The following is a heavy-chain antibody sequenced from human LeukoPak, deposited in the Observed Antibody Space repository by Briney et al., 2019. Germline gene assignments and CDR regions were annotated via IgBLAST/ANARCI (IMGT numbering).Heavy chain of an antibody. J-gene: IGHJ6*03. D-gene: IGHD2-21*01. Sequence: GGSLRLSCAVSGFTFSNYWMYWVRQAPGKGLVWGSRINTDGSSTTYADSVKGRFTISRDNAKNTVHLQMNSLRAEDTAVYYCARGLVGLYYYYYYMDVWGKGTTVTVSS. CDR2: INTDGSST. V-gene: IGHV3-74*01. CDR1: GFTFSNYW. CDR3: ARGLVGLYYYYYYMDV.